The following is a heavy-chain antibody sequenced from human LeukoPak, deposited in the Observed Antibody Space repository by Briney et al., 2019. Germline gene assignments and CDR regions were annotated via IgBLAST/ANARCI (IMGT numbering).Heavy chain of an antibody. CDR2: ISSNGGST. J-gene: IGHJ4*02. D-gene: IGHD4-17*01. CDR1: GFTFSSYA. Sequence: PGGSLRLSCAASGFTFSSYAMHWVRQAPGKGLEYVSAISSNGGSTYYANSVKGRFTISRDNSKNTLYLQMGSLRAEDMAVYYCARVYGDYTVGYFDYWRQGTLVTVSS. CDR3: ARVYGDYTVGYFDY. V-gene: IGHV3-64*01.